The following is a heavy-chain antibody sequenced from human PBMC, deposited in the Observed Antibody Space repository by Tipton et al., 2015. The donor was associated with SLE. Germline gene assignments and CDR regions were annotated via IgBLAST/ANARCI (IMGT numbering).Heavy chain of an antibody. Sequence: GLVKPSETLSLTCAVSGGSITTYYWSWIRQSPGKGLEWIGYFYYSGSTKYNPSLKNRVTMSVDTSKNHFSVKLSSVTAADTAIYYCARVWSGYSSSYFDLWGRGTLVTVSS. CDR3: ARVWSGYSSSYFDL. D-gene: IGHD3-3*01. J-gene: IGHJ2*01. CDR2: FYYSGST. V-gene: IGHV4-59*01. CDR1: GGSITTYY.